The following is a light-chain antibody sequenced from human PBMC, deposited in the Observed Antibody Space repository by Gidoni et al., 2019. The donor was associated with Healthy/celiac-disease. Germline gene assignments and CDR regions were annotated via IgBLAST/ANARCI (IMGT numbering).Light chain of an antibody. CDR3: QQSYSTPRT. CDR1: QSISSY. CDR2: AAS. Sequence: DIQMTQSPSSLSASVGDRVTITCRASQSISSYLNWYQQKPGKAPKLLIYAASSLQSGVPSRFSGIGSWTDFTLTISRLQPEDFATYYCQQSYSTPRTFXQXTKLXIK. V-gene: IGKV1-39*01. J-gene: IGKJ2*01.